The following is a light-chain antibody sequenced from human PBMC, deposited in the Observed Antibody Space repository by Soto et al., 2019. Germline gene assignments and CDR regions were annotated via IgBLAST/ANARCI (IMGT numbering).Light chain of an antibody. Sequence: EIVMTQSPATLSVSPGERATLSFRASQGISSNLTWYQQKPGQAPRLLIYGASSRATGIPARFSGSGSGTEFTLTISRLEPQDSAMYYCQQYVISVTFGQGTRLEI. CDR1: QGISSN. J-gene: IGKJ5*01. CDR2: GAS. CDR3: QQYVISVT. V-gene: IGKV3-15*01.